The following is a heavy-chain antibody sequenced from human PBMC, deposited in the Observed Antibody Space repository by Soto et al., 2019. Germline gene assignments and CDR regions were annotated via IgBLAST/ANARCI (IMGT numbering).Heavy chain of an antibody. CDR3: GRELSGDYYYGMDV. J-gene: IGHJ6*02. D-gene: IGHD3-10*02. CDR1: GYTFTSYD. V-gene: IGHV1-8*01. CDR2: MNPNSGNT. Sequence: ASVKVSCKASGYTFTSYDINWVRQATGQGLEWMGWMNPNSGNTDYAQKFQGRVTMTRNTSISTAYMELSRLRSEDTAVYYCGRELSGDYYYGMDVWGQGTTVTVSS.